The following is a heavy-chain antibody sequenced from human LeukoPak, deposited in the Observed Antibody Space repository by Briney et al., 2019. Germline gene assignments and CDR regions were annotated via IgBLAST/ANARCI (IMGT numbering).Heavy chain of an antibody. Sequence: RSLRLSCAAPEFTFSNYAMNWVSQAPGKGLKWVSGISGGGGSTYYADSVKGRFTIARDNSKNTLYLQMDSLRAEDAALYYCAKGSGINHYHWIDPWGQGTLVTVSS. CDR1: EFTFSNYA. D-gene: IGHD1-14*01. CDR2: ISGGGGST. J-gene: IGHJ5*02. CDR3: AKGSGINHYHWIDP. V-gene: IGHV3-23*01.